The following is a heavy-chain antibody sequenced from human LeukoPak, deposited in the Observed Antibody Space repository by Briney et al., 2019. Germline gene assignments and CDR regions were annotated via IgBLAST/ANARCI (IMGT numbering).Heavy chain of an antibody. D-gene: IGHD2-2*01. CDR1: GGSISSGGYY. J-gene: IGHJ3*02. Sequence: SETLSLTCTVSGGSISSGGYYWSWIRQHPGKGLEWIGYIYYSGSTYYNPPLKSRVTISVDTSKNQFSLKLSSVTAADTAVYYCARSKVVPAPGAFDIWGQGTMVTVSS. CDR3: ARSKVVPAPGAFDI. CDR2: IYYSGST. V-gene: IGHV4-31*03.